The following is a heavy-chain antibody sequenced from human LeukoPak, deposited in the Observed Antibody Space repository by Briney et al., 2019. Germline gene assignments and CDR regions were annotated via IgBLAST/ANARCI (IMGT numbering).Heavy chain of an antibody. J-gene: IGHJ4*02. V-gene: IGHV3-48*04. D-gene: IGHD2-2*01. CDR1: GFTFSSYS. CDR3: ARAPTVLVGYCSSASCQADY. Sequence: GGSLRLSCAASGFTFSSYSMNWVRQAPGKGLEWVSYISSSSSTIYYADSVKGRFTISRDNAKNSLYLQMNSLRAEDTAVYYCARAPTVLVGYCSSASCQADYWGQGTLVTVSS. CDR2: ISSSSSTI.